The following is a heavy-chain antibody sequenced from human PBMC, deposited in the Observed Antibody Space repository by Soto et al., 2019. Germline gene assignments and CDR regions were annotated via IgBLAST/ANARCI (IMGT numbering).Heavy chain of an antibody. CDR3: ATNEGRDGYSFDS. CDR1: GVTFSRQD. D-gene: IGHD5-12*01. J-gene: IGHJ4*02. CDR2: IIPIFGTP. Sequence: QVQLVQSGAEVKKPGSSVKVSCKASGVTFSRQDMRWVRQAPGQGLEWMGGIIPIFGTPQYAEKFQDRVTITADESTSTAYMELSSLTSEDTAVYCCATNEGRDGYSFDSWVKGTLVTVSS. V-gene: IGHV1-69*01.